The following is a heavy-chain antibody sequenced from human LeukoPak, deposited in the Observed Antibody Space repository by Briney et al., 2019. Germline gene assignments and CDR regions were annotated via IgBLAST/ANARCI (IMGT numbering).Heavy chain of an antibody. J-gene: IGHJ4*02. CDR2: IYYSGST. Sequence: SETLSLTCTVSGGSISSYYWSWFRQPPGKGLEWIGYIYYSGSTNYNPSLKSRVTISVDTSKNQFSLKLNSVTAADTAVYYCARRGVTTGHFDYWGQGTLVTVSS. V-gene: IGHV4-59*01. CDR1: GGSISSYY. D-gene: IGHD4-17*01. CDR3: ARRGVTTGHFDY.